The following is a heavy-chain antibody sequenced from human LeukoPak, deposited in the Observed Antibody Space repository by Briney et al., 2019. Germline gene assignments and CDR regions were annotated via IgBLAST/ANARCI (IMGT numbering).Heavy chain of an antibody. V-gene: IGHV4-39*07. D-gene: IGHD3-10*01. CDR2: IYYSGST. Sequence: PSETLSLTCTVSGGSISSYYWGWIRQPPGKGLEWIGSIYYSGSTYDNPSLKSRVTISVDTSKNQFSLKLSSVTAADTAVYYCARGGITMVRGIYFDYWGQGILVTVSS. CDR3: ARGGITMVRGIYFDY. CDR1: GGSISSYY. J-gene: IGHJ4*02.